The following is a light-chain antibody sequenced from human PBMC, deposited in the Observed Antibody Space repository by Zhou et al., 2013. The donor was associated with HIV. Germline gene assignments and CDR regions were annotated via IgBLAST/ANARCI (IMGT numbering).Light chain of an antibody. V-gene: IGKV3D-20*02. CDR2: GAF. Sequence: EIVLTQSPGTLSLSPGERATLSCRASQSVSSSYLAWYQQKPGQAPRLLIHGAFSRATGIPDRFSGSGSGTDFTLTISRLEPEDFAVYYCQQRSNWPRTFGGGTKGGDQT. J-gene: IGKJ4*01. CDR1: QSVSSSY. CDR3: QQRSNWPRT.